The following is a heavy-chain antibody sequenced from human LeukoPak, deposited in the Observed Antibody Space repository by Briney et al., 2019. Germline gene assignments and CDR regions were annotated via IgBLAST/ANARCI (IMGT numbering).Heavy chain of an antibody. CDR3: ARATYSSSWYRGAFDI. J-gene: IGHJ3*02. D-gene: IGHD6-13*01. V-gene: IGHV3-53*01. CDR1: GFTVSSNY. Sequence: PGGSLRLSCAASGFTVSSNYMSWVRQAPGKGLEWVSVIYSGGSTYYADSVKGRFTISRDNSKNTLYLQMNSLRAEDTAVYYCARATYSSSWYRGAFDIWGQGTMVTVSS. CDR2: IYSGGST.